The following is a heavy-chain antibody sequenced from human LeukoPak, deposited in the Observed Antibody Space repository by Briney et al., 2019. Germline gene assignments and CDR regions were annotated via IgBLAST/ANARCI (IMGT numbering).Heavy chain of an antibody. J-gene: IGHJ4*02. CDR2: INAYKGNT. CDR3: ARDDYGDYPYYFDY. D-gene: IGHD4-17*01. Sequence: ASVKVSCKASGYTFTSYGISWVRQTPGQGLEWMGLINAYKGNTNYAQKLQGRVTMTTDTSTSTAYMELRSLRSDDTAVYYCARDDYGDYPYYFDYWGQGTLVTVSS. CDR1: GYTFTSYG. V-gene: IGHV1-18*01.